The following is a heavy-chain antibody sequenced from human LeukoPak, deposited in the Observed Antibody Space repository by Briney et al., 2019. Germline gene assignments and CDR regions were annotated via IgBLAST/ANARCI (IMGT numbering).Heavy chain of an antibody. CDR1: GGSISSYY. CDR2: IYYSGST. D-gene: IGHD3-3*01. CDR3: ARAYEAGSLDY. J-gene: IGHJ4*02. V-gene: IGHV4-59*01. Sequence: PSETLSLTCTVSGGSISSYYWSWIRQPPGKGLEWIGYIYYSGSTNYNPSLKSRVTISVDTSKNQFPLKLSSVTAADTAVYHCARAYEAGSLDYWGQGTLVTVSS.